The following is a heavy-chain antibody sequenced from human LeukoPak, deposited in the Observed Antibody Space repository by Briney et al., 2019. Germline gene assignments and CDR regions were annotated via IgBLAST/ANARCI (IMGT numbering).Heavy chain of an antibody. CDR1: GFTVSSNY. J-gene: IGHJ4*02. CDR2: IYSGGST. D-gene: IGHD6-13*01. Sequence: GGSLRLSCAASGFTVSSNYMSWVRQAPGKGLEWVSVIYSGGSTYYADSVKGRFTISRDNSKNTLYLQMNSLRAEDTAVYYCARSYSSSPLGYWGQGTLVTVSS. CDR3: ARSYSSSPLGY. V-gene: IGHV3-53*01.